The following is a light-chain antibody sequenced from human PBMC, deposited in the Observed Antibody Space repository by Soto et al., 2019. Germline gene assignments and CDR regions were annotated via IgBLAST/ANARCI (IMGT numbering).Light chain of an antibody. Sequence: QSALTQPRSVSGSPGQSVTISCTGTSSDVGGDNYVSWYQQHPGKAPKLMIFDVSKRPSGVPDRFSGSKSGSTASLTISGLQADDEADYYCCSYAGGFYVVGTGTKLTVL. CDR1: SSDVGGDNY. V-gene: IGLV2-11*01. CDR2: DVS. CDR3: CSYAGGFYV. J-gene: IGLJ1*01.